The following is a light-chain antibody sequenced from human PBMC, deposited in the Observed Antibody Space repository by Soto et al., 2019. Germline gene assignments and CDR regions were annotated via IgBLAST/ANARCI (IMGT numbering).Light chain of an antibody. Sequence: EIVLTQSPATLSLSPWERATLSCRASQSISINLAWYQQKPGQAPRLLIYAASNRAAGVPARFSGSWSGTDFTLTISSLEPEDSAVYYCQQRHMWPITFGQGTRLEIK. CDR3: QQRHMWPIT. V-gene: IGKV3-11*01. CDR1: QSISIN. J-gene: IGKJ5*01. CDR2: AAS.